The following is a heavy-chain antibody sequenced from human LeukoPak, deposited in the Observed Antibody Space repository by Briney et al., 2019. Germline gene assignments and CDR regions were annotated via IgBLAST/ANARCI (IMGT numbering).Heavy chain of an antibody. Sequence: ASVKVSCKASGYTFTSYYMHWVRQAPGQGLEWMGIINPSGGSTSYAQKFQGRVIMTRDTSTSTVYMELSSLRSEDTAVYYCARDRGAHYDSRNSNWFDPWGQGTLVTVSS. CDR3: ARDRGAHYDSRNSNWFDP. CDR2: INPSGGST. D-gene: IGHD3-22*01. V-gene: IGHV1-46*01. J-gene: IGHJ5*02. CDR1: GYTFTSYY.